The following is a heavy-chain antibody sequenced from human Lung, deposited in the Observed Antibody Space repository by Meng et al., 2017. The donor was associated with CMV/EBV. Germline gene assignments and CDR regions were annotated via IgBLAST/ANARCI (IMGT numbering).Heavy chain of an antibody. V-gene: IGHV1-69*05. D-gene: IGHD3-22*01. J-gene: IGHJ4*02. CDR1: GTVSRYA. CDR3: ASSYYYDSSGYVYFDY. Sequence: GTVSRYASSWVRRARGQGLEWMGGIIPCFGAANYGTQFQGRVTIATDEFTTTAYMELSSLRSEDTAVYYCASSYYYDSSGYVYFDYWGQGTLVTVSS. CDR2: IIPCFGAA.